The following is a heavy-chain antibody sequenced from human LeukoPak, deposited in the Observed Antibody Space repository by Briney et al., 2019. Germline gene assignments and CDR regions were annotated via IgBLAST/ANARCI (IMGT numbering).Heavy chain of an antibody. D-gene: IGHD2-8*01. CDR3: AREMAV. V-gene: IGHV3-33*01. CDR1: GFSFGTYS. J-gene: IGHJ4*02. CDR2: IWYDGSNE. Sequence: GRSLRLSCVASGFSFGTYSMHWARQVPGKGLEWVAVIWYDGSNEDYADSVKGRFTISRDNSKNTLYLQMNSLRAEDTAVYYYAREMAVWGQGALVTVSS.